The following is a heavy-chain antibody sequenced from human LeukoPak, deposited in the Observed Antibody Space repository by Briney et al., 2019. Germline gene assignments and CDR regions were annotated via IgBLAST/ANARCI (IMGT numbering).Heavy chain of an antibody. Sequence: GGSLRLSYAVSGFTFDDYAMHWVRQAPGKGLEWDSLINSDGSSTNYADSVKGRFTISRDNSKNSLYLQMNSLRTEDTALYYCAKDSKPSYSSSWNYFDSWGQGTLVTVSS. CDR3: AKDSKPSYSSSWNYFDS. J-gene: IGHJ4*02. D-gene: IGHD6-13*01. CDR2: INSDGSST. CDR1: GFTFDDYA. V-gene: IGHV3-43D*03.